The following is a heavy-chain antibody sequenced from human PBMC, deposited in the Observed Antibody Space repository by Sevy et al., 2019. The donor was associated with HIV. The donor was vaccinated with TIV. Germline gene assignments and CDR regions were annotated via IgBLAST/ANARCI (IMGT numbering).Heavy chain of an antibody. CDR1: GYTFTDYY. CDR3: ARGDSLVVPPATVDY. D-gene: IGHD2-2*01. J-gene: IGHJ4*02. V-gene: IGHV1-2*02. CDR2: INPHIGGT. Sequence: ASVKVSCKASGYTFTDYYIHWVRQAPGQGLEWMGWINPHIGGTNFAQKFQGRVTMTRDTSISTAYLDLSRPRSDDTAIYYCARGDSLVVPPATVDYWGQGTLVTVSS.